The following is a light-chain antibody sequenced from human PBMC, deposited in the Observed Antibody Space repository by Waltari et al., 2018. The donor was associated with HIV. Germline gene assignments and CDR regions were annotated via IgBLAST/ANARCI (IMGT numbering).Light chain of an antibody. J-gene: IGKJ2*01. V-gene: IGKV3-15*01. CDR1: QTVSSN. CDR3: QQYNNWPLS. Sequence: ETVMTQSPATLSVSPGETATLSCRASQTVSSNLAWYQQKPGQAPRLLIYGVSTRATGIPARFSGSGSGTEFTLTISSLQSEDFAVYYCQQYNNWPLSFGQGTKLEIK. CDR2: GVS.